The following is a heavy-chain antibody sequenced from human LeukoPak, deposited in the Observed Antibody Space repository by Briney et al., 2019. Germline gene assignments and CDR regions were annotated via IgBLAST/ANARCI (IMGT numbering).Heavy chain of an antibody. CDR2: INPSGGST. J-gene: IGHJ4*02. Sequence: ASVKVSCKASGYTFTSYYMHWVRQAPGQGLEWMGIINPSGGSTSYAQKFQGRVTMTRDMSTSTVYMELSSLRSEDTAVYYCARGGGYYDSSGPPAFDYWGQGTLVTVSS. D-gene: IGHD3-22*01. CDR1: GYTFTSYY. V-gene: IGHV1-46*01. CDR3: ARGGGYYDSSGPPAFDY.